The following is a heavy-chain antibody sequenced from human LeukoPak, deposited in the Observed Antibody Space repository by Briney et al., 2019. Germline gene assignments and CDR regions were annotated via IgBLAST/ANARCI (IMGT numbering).Heavy chain of an antibody. CDR1: GFTFSSYW. CDR2: IKQDGSEK. J-gene: IGHJ4*02. CDR3: ARDPQDYDYVWGSYVR. V-gene: IGHV3-7*01. D-gene: IGHD3-16*01. Sequence: AGGSLRLSCAASGFTFSSYWMSWVRQAPGKGLEWVANIKQDGSEKYYVDSVKGRFTISRDNAKNSLYLQMNSLRAEDTAVYYCARDPQDYDYVWGSYVRWGQGTLVTVSS.